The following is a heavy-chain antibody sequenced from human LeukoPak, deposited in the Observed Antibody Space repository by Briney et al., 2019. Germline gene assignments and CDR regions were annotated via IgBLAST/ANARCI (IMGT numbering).Heavy chain of an antibody. CDR1: GYTFTGYY. CDR2: INPNSGGT. V-gene: IGHV1-2*04. Sequence: ASVKVSCKASGYTFTGYYMHWVRQAPGQGLEWMGWINPNSGGTNYAQKFQGWVTMTRDTSISTAYMELSRLRSDDTAVYYCAGRAVAGTSYYYYYGMDVWGQGTTVTVSS. CDR3: AGRAVAGTSYYYYYGMDV. J-gene: IGHJ6*02. D-gene: IGHD6-19*01.